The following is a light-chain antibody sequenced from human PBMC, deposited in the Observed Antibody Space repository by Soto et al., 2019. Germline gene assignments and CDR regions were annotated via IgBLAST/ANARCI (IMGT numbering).Light chain of an antibody. V-gene: IGLV1-44*01. CDR3: STWDDSLDAYV. CDR2: SLN. CDR1: NSNIGSNS. Sequence: QSVLTQPPSASGTPGQRVTISCSGGNSNIGSNSVIWYQKLPGTAPKLLIYSLNQRPSGVPDRFSGSKSGTSASLAISGLQSEDEADYYCSTWDDSLDAYVFGTGTQLTVL. J-gene: IGLJ1*01.